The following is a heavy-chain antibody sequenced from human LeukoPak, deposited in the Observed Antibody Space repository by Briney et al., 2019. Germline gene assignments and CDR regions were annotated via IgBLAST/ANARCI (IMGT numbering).Heavy chain of an antibody. D-gene: IGHD4-11*01. J-gene: IGHJ3*02. Sequence: PGGSLRLSCAASGSTFSRHSMNWVRQAPGKGLEWVSYISSGSSYIYYADSVKGRFTISRDNAENSLYLQMNSLRGEDPAVYYCARGGLNYADASDIWGQGTMVTVSS. CDR1: GSTFSRHS. V-gene: IGHV3-21*01. CDR2: ISSGSSYI. CDR3: ARGGLNYADASDI.